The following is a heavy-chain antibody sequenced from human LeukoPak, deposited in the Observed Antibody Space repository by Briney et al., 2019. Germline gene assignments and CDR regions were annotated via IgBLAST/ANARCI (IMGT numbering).Heavy chain of an antibody. D-gene: IGHD6-13*01. CDR3: ARGYSGGNWYAFDI. J-gene: IGHJ3*02. V-gene: IGHV3-72*01. CDR2: SGNKPNSYTT. CDR1: GFTFSDHY. Sequence: GGSLRLSCTASGFTFSDHYMDWVRQAPGKGLEWVGRSGNKPNSYTTEYAASVRGRFTISRVESKNSLDLQMNSLKTEDTAVYYCARGYSGGNWYAFDIWGQGTMVTVSS.